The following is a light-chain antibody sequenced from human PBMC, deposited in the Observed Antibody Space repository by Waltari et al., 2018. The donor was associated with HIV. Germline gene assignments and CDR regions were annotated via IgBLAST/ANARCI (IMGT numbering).Light chain of an antibody. V-gene: IGKV3-20*01. CDR2: GAS. CDR3: LQYGSLPYS. J-gene: IGKJ2*03. Sequence: EIVLTQSPGTLSLSPGDRATLSCRASQSVPRTFLAWYQQKRGQTPRLLIYGASSRASGIPDRVRGGGSGADFTLTISRLEPEDFAVYYCLQYGSLPYSFGQGTNLEIK. CDR1: QSVPRTF.